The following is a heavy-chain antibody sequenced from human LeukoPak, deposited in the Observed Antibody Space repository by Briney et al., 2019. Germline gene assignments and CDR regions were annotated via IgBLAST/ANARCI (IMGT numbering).Heavy chain of an antibody. CDR2: IYYSGST. CDR3: ARVADSGSQYAFDI. J-gene: IGHJ3*02. CDR1: GSSISSGGYY. D-gene: IGHD1-26*01. V-gene: IGHV4-31*03. Sequence: SETLSLTCTVSGSSISSGGYYWSWIRQHPGKGLEWIGYIYYSGSTYYNPSLKSRVTISVDTSKNQFSLKLSSVTAADTAVYYCARVADSGSQYAFDIWGQGTMVTVSS.